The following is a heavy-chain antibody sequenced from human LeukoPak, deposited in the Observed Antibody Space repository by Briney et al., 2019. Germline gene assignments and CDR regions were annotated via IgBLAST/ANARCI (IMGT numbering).Heavy chain of an antibody. J-gene: IGHJ4*02. CDR1: GFTFSNYE. V-gene: IGHV3-66*01. D-gene: IGHD1-26*01. Sequence: PGGSLRLSCAASGFTFSNYEMNWVRQAPGKGLEWVSVIYSGGSTYYADSVKGRFTISRDNSKNTLYLQMNSLRAEDTAVYYCARVVNVGAIDYWGQGTLVTVSS. CDR3: ARVVNVGAIDY. CDR2: IYSGGST.